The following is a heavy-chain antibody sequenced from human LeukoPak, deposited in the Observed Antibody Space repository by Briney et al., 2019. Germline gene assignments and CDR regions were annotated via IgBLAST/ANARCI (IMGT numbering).Heavy chain of an antibody. CDR2: ISYSGST. CDR3: ARRAAAGGYYYGMDV. Sequence: SETLSLTCNVSGGSISRYYWSWIRQPPGKGLDWIGYISYSGSTNYNPSLKSRVTISVDTSKNQFSLKLSSVTAADTAVYYCARRAAAGGYYYGMDVWGQGTTVTASS. CDR1: GGSISRYY. J-gene: IGHJ6*02. V-gene: IGHV4-59*08. D-gene: IGHD6-13*01.